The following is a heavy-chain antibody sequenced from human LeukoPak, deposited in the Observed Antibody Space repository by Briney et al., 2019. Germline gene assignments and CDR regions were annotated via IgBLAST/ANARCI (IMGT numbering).Heavy chain of an antibody. Sequence: PGGSLRLSCAASGFTFSSYAMHWVRQAPGKGLEWVAVISYDGSNKYYADSVKGRLTISRDNSKNTLYLQMNSLRAEDTAVYYCARRSYCGGDCYGSDAFDIWGQGTMVTVSS. CDR1: GFTFSSYA. CDR3: ARRSYCGGDCYGSDAFDI. V-gene: IGHV3-30*04. D-gene: IGHD2-21*02. CDR2: ISYDGSNK. J-gene: IGHJ3*02.